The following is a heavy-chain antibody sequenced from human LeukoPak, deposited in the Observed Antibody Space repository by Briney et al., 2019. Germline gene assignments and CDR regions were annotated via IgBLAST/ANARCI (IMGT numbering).Heavy chain of an antibody. V-gene: IGHV4-59*12. CDR1: GGSISSYY. CDR2: IYYSGST. CDR3: ARDFLHTSHWFDP. J-gene: IGHJ5*02. Sequence: SETLSLTCTVSGGSISSYYWSWIRQPPGKGLEWIGYIYYSGSTNYNPSLKSRVTMSVDTSKNQFSLKLSSVTAADTAVYYCARDFLHTSHWFDPWGQGTLVTVSS.